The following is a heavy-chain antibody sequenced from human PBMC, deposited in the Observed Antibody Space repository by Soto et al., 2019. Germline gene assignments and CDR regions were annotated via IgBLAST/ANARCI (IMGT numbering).Heavy chain of an antibody. Sequence: QVHLVQSGAEVKKPGASVKVSCKASGYGFTTYGVTWVLQAPGQGLEWMAWISAHNGNTNYAQKLQGRVTVTRDTSTSTAYMELRSLRSDDTAVYYCARGRYGDYWGQAALVTVSS. CDR3: ARGRYGDY. J-gene: IGHJ4*01. D-gene: IGHD1-1*01. CDR2: ISAHNGNT. CDR1: GYGFTTYG. V-gene: IGHV1-18*01.